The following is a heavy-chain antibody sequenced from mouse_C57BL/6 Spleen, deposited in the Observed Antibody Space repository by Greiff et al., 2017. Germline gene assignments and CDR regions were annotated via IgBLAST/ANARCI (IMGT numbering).Heavy chain of an antibody. J-gene: IGHJ2*01. CDR3: ARVDGYYGDYYFDY. D-gene: IGHD2-3*01. CDR2: INPNNGGT. V-gene: IGHV1-18*01. CDR1: GYTFTDYN. Sequence: VQLQQSGPELVKPGASVKIPCKASGYTFTDYNMDWVKQSHGKSLEWIGDINPNNGGTSYNQKFKGKATLTVDKSSSTAYMELRSLTSEDTAVYYCARVDGYYGDYYFDYWGQGTTLTVSS.